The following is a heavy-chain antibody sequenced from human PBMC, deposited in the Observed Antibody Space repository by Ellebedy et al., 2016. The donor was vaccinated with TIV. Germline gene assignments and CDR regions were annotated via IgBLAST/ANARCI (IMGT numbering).Heavy chain of an antibody. CDR3: VLVIVGATHYFDY. J-gene: IGHJ4*02. V-gene: IGHV1-18*01. CDR1: GYTFTSYD. Sequence: ASVKVSXXASGYTFTSYDINWVRQATGQGLEWMGWISAYNGNTNYAQKLQGRVTMTTDTSTSTAYMELRSLRSDDTAVYYCVLVIVGATHYFDYWGQGTLVTVSS. CDR2: ISAYNGNT. D-gene: IGHD1-26*01.